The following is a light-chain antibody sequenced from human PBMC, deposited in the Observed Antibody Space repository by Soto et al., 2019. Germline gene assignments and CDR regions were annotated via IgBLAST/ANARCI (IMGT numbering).Light chain of an antibody. CDR3: SAYTSINTLV. V-gene: IGLV2-14*01. J-gene: IGLJ2*01. CDR1: SSDVGGYNY. CDR2: DVS. Sequence: QSALTQPASVSGSPGQSITVSCTGTSSDVGGYNYVSWYQQYSGKAPKLMIYDVSNRPSGVSDRFSGSKSGNTASLTISGLQAEDEADCYCSAYTSINTLVFGGGTKLTVL.